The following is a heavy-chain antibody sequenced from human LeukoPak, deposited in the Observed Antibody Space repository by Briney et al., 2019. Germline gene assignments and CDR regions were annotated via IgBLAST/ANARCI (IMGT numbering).Heavy chain of an antibody. CDR1: GFTFSNYG. D-gene: IGHD1-26*01. V-gene: IGHV3-20*04. CDR3: ARGYSGSYLNY. Sequence: GGSLRLSCAASGFTFSNYGMHWVRQAPGKGLEWVSGINWNGGSTGYADSVKGRFTISRDNAKNSLYLQMNSLRAEDTALYYCARGYSGSYLNYWGQGTLVTVSS. CDR2: INWNGGST. J-gene: IGHJ4*02.